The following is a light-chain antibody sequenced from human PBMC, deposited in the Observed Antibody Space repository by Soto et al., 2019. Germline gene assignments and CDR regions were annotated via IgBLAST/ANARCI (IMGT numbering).Light chain of an antibody. J-gene: IGKJ2*01. CDR2: DAS. V-gene: IGKV3-11*01. CDR1: QSVSSY. CDR3: QQRSNWPXT. Sequence: EIVLTQSPATLSLSPGESATLSCRASQSVSSYLAWYQQKPGQAPRLLIYDASNRATGIPARFSGSGSGTDFTLTISSLEPEDFAVYYCQQRSNWPXTFGQGTKWIS.